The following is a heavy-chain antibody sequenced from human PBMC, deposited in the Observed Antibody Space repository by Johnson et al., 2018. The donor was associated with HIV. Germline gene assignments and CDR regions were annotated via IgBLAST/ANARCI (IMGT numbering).Heavy chain of an antibody. Sequence: QVQLVESGGGVVQPGRSLRLSCAASGFTFSSYAMHWVRQAPGKGLEWVAVISYDGSNKYYADSVKGRFTISRDNSKNTLSLQMNILRAEDTAVYYYAKDSKRELLQGKDAFDFWGQGTMVIVSS. V-gene: IGHV3-30*04. CDR1: GFTFSSYA. CDR3: AKDSKRELLQGKDAFDF. CDR2: ISYDGSNK. D-gene: IGHD3-10*01. J-gene: IGHJ3*01.